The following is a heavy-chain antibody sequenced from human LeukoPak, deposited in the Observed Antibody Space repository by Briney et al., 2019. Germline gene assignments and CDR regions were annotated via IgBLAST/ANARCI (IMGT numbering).Heavy chain of an antibody. CDR1: GYTFTGYY. D-gene: IGHD3-22*01. Sequence: ASVKVSCKASGYTFTGYYMHWVRQAPGQGLEWMGWINPNSGGTNYAQKFQGRVTMTRDTSISTAYMELSRLRSDDTAVYYCASGGWGYYDSSGYIDIWGQGTMVTVSS. J-gene: IGHJ3*02. V-gene: IGHV1-2*02. CDR2: INPNSGGT. CDR3: ASGGWGYYDSSGYIDI.